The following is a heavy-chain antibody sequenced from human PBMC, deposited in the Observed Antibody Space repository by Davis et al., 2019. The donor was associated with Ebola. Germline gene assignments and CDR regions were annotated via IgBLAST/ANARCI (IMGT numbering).Heavy chain of an antibody. D-gene: IGHD3-3*01. CDR3: AYSGDLWGALDH. CDR2: ISSDGGIT. J-gene: IGHJ4*02. CDR1: GFTFSRYW. Sequence: PGGSLRLSCAASGFTFSRYWMHWVRQAPGKGLVYVSRISSDGGITSYADSVKGRFTISRDNAKSTLYLQMNSLTAEDTAVYYCAYSGDLWGALDHWGQGTLVTVSP. V-gene: IGHV3-74*01.